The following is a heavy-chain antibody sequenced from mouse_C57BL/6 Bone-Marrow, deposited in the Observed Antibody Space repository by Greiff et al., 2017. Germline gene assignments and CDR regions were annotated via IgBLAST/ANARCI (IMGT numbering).Heavy chain of an antibody. D-gene: IGHD2-2*01. CDR2: ISDGGSYT. J-gene: IGHJ4*01. Sequence: EVKLMESGGGLVKPGGSLKLSCAASGFTFSSYAMSWVRQTPEKRLEWVATISDGGSYTYYPDNVKGRFTISRDNAKNNLYLQMSQLKSEDTAMYYCARGVWLRDAMDYWGQGTSVTVSS. V-gene: IGHV5-4*03. CDR3: ARGVWLRDAMDY. CDR1: GFTFSSYA.